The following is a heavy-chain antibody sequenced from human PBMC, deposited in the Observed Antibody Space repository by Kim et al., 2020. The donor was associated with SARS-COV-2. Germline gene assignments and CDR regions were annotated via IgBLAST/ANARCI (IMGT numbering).Heavy chain of an antibody. CDR3: ARSSLVLRYFDWSYLGYFDY. J-gene: IGHJ4*02. D-gene: IGHD3-9*01. Sequence: SRVTISVDTSKNQFSLKLSSVTAADTAVYYCARSSLVLRYFDWSYLGYFDYWGQGTLVTVSS. V-gene: IGHV4-39*01.